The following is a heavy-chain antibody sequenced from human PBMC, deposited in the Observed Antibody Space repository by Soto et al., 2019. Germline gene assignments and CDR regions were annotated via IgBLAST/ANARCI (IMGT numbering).Heavy chain of an antibody. CDR2: IIPILGIA. D-gene: IGHD2-2*01. V-gene: IGHV1-69*02. CDR1: GGTFSSYT. Sequence: GASVKVSCKASGGTFSSYTISWVRQAPGQGLEWMGRIIPILGIANYAQKFQGRVTITADKSTSTAYMELSSLRSEDTAVYYCARSHRLAPAHDAFDIWGQGTMVTVSS. CDR3: ARSHRLAPAHDAFDI. J-gene: IGHJ3*02.